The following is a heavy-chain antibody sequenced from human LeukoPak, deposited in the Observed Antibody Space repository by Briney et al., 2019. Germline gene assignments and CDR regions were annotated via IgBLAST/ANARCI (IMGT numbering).Heavy chain of an antibody. J-gene: IGHJ4*02. D-gene: IGHD2-2*01. Sequence: SETLSLTCTVSGGSISSYYWSWIRQPSGKGLEWIGYIYYSGSTNYNPSLKSRVTISVDTSKNQFSLKLSSVTAADTAVYYCAREPGSTRGSDYWGQGTLVTVSS. CDR3: AREPGSTRGSDY. CDR2: IYYSGST. V-gene: IGHV4-59*01. CDR1: GGSISSYY.